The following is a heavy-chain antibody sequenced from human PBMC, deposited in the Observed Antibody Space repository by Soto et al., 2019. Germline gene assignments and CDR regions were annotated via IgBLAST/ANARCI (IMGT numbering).Heavy chain of an antibody. Sequence: QVQLVQSGAEVKTPRSSVKVSCTASGDTFNFYTLSWVRQAPGQGLEWMGRIIPMLGMSNYAQKFQGRVTMIADKSTRTVYMVLSGLRSEDTALYYCATNYGSGSTHFDNWGQGTLVTVSS. CDR1: GDTFNFYT. D-gene: IGHD3-10*01. CDR2: IIPMLGMS. V-gene: IGHV1-69*02. J-gene: IGHJ4*02. CDR3: ATNYGSGSTHFDN.